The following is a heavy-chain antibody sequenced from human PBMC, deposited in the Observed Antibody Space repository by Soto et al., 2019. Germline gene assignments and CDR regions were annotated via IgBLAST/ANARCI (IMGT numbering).Heavy chain of an antibody. J-gene: IGHJ5*02. Sequence: SETLSLTCTVSGGSFSSGAYHWSWIRQYPGKGLEWIGSISYRGNTYYNPSLKSRLSMSVDTSKNQFSLNLTSVTAADTAVYFCARMSATGTRWFDPWGQGTLVTVSS. D-gene: IGHD6-13*01. V-gene: IGHV4-31*03. CDR2: ISYRGNT. CDR1: GGSFSSGAYH. CDR3: ARMSATGTRWFDP.